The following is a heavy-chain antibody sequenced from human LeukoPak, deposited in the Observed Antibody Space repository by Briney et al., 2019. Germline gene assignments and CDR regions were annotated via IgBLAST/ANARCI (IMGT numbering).Heavy chain of an antibody. CDR2: IKQDGSEK. Sequence: GGSLRLSCAASGFTFSSYWMSWVRQAPGKGLEWVANIKQDGSEKYYVDSVKGRFTISRDNAKNSLYLQMNSLRAEDTAAYYCAREIFPYFNWFDPWGQGTLVTVSS. J-gene: IGHJ5*02. V-gene: IGHV3-7*01. CDR3: AREIFPYFNWFDP. D-gene: IGHD2-21*01. CDR1: GFTFSSYW.